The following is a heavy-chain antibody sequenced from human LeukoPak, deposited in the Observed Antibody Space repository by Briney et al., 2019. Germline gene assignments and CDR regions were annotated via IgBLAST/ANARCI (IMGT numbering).Heavy chain of an antibody. Sequence: SETLSLTCTVSGGSISSSSYYWGWIRQPPGKGLEWIGSIYYSGSTYYNPSLKSRVTISVDTSKNQFSLKLSSVTAADTAVYYCARDRGYWSFYYYYYMDVWGKGTTVTVSS. CDR1: GGSISSSSYY. V-gene: IGHV4-39*07. CDR3: ARDRGYWSFYYYYYMDV. CDR2: IYYSGST. D-gene: IGHD2-8*02. J-gene: IGHJ6*03.